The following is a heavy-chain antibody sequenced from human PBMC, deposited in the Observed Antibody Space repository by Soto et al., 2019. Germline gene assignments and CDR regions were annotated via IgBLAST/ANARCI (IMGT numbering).Heavy chain of an antibody. CDR1: GYTFASYY. CDR2: INPSGSST. J-gene: IGHJ4*02. V-gene: IGHV1-46*01. D-gene: IGHD2-2*01. CDR3: ARVPTWVEPATIPLLDY. Sequence: ASVKVSCKASGYTFASYYIHWVRQAPGQGLERMGIINPSGSSTNYAQKFQGRVTMTSDTSTSTVYMELSSLRSEDTAVYYCARVPTWVEPATIPLLDYWGQGTLVTVSS.